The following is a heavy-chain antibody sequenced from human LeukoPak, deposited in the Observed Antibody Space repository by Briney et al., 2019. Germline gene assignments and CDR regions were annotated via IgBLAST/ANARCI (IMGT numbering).Heavy chain of an antibody. J-gene: IGHJ4*02. D-gene: IGHD3-22*01. V-gene: IGHV3-23*01. CDR2: ISSSGGNT. CDR1: GLTSRSYA. CDR3: AKVKESSGYYSPYFDY. Sequence: GGSLRLSCAASGLTSRSYAMSWVRQAPRKGLEWVSAISSSGGNTSYADSLKGRLTTPRDNSKNTLYLQMNSLRAEDTAVYYGAKVKESSGYYSPYFDYWGQGTLVTVSS.